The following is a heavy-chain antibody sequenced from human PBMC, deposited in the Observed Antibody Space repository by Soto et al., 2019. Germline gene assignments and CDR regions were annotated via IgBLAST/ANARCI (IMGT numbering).Heavy chain of an antibody. V-gene: IGHV4-30-2*01. CDR3: ARDVPSCDDRDHYYNWFDP. D-gene: IGHD3-10*01. Sequence: QLQLQESGSGLLKPSQTLSLTCAVSGGSISSRGYSWSWIRQPPGKGQEWIGYVFHSGTTNYNPALKSRVTISVDTSRNQFSLKLNSVTAADTAVYFCARDVPSCDDRDHYYNWFDPWGQGTLVTVSS. CDR2: VFHSGTT. CDR1: GGSISSRGYS. J-gene: IGHJ5*02.